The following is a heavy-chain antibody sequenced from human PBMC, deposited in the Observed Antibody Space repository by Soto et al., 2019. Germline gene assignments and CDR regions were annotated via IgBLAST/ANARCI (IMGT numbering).Heavy chain of an antibody. Sequence: QVQLVESGGGLVQPGRSLRLSCAASGFTFSSYAMHWVRQAPGKGLEWVAVIAYDGSNKYYADSVKGRFTISRDNSKNTLYLQMNRLRAEDTPVYYCARYASYESSGYPTPHIDDWGQGTLVTVSS. CDR3: ARYASYESSGYPTPHIDD. J-gene: IGHJ4*02. CDR1: GFTFSSYA. V-gene: IGHV3-30-3*01. CDR2: IAYDGSNK. D-gene: IGHD3-22*01.